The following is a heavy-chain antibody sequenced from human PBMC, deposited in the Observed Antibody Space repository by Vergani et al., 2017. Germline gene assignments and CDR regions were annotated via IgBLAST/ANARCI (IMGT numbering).Heavy chain of an antibody. Sequence: QVQLVESGGGVVQPGRSLRLSCAASGFTLSNYGMHWVRQGPGKGLEWVAVIGYDGNKKYYADSVKGRLTISRENSKNTLYLQMNSLGAEDTAVYYCARDLWTFGGVIVIGYWGQGTLVTVSS. V-gene: IGHV3-33*01. CDR2: IGYDGNKK. CDR3: ARDLWTFGGVIVIGY. D-gene: IGHD3-16*02. CDR1: GFTLSNYG. J-gene: IGHJ4*02.